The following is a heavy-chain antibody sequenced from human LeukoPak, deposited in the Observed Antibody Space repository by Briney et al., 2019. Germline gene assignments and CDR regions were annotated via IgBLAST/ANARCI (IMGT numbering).Heavy chain of an antibody. CDR3: ARDLGGIYFDY. CDR2: IHFSGST. J-gene: IGHJ4*02. Sequence: SSETLSLTCTVSGGSISSGDYYWSWIRQPPGKGLEWIGSIHFSGSTNYNPSLRSRVTISVDTSKNQLSLKLSSVTAADTAVYYCARDLGGIYFDYWGQGTLVTVSS. CDR1: GGSISSGDYY. V-gene: IGHV4-61*08. D-gene: IGHD1-26*01.